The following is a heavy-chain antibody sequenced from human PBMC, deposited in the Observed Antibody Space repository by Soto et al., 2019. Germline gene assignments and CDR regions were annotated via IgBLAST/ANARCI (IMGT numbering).Heavy chain of an antibody. J-gene: IGHJ4*02. D-gene: IGHD3-3*02. Sequence: GSLRLSCAASGFACSNYEMNWVRQAPGKGLEWVSYISLGGSTIYYADSVKGRFTISRDDAKNSLYLQMDSLRADDTAVYYCARESFSASPNFFDYWGQGTLVTVSS. CDR1: GFACSNYE. V-gene: IGHV3-48*03. CDR3: ARESFSASPNFFDY. CDR2: ISLGGSTI.